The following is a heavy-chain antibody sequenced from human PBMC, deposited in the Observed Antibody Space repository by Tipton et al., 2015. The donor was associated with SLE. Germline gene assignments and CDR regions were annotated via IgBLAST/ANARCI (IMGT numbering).Heavy chain of an antibody. CDR3: RLITITSLFDC. J-gene: IGHJ4*02. CDR2: IYYSGGT. V-gene: IGHV4-31*03. CDR1: GGSISSGGYY. D-gene: IGHD3-16*01. Sequence: TLSLTCTVSGGSISSGGYYWSWIRQHPGKGLEWIGYIYYSGGTYYNPSLKSRVTISVDTSKNQFSLKLSSVTAADTAVYYCRLITITSLFDCWGQGTLVTVSS.